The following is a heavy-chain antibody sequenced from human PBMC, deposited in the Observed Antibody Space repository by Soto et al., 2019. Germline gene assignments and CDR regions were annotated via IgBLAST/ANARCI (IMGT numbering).Heavy chain of an antibody. Sequence: QVQLVQSGAEVKKPGSSVKVSCKASGGTFGIYAISWVRQAPGQVLEWMGGIIPIPGTANYAQKFQGRVTIAADESTSPAYIELGSVRSEDTHVYYCGRSQGSSTSLEIYYYYYYGMDVWGQGTRVTVSS. J-gene: IGHJ6*02. D-gene: IGHD2-2*01. CDR2: IIPIPGTA. CDR1: GGTFGIYA. V-gene: IGHV1-69*01. CDR3: GRSQGSSTSLEIYYYYYYGMDV.